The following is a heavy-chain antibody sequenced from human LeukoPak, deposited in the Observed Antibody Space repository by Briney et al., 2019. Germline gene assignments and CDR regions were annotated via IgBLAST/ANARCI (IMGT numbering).Heavy chain of an antibody. Sequence: ASVKVSCKASGGAFSSYAISWVRQAPGQGLEWMGGIIPIFGTANYAQKFQGRVTITADESTSTAYMELSSLRSEDTAVYYCAREGVVAAFDIWGQGTMVTVSS. CDR3: AREGVVAAFDI. CDR1: GGAFSSYA. J-gene: IGHJ3*02. D-gene: IGHD2-2*01. V-gene: IGHV1-69*13. CDR2: IIPIFGTA.